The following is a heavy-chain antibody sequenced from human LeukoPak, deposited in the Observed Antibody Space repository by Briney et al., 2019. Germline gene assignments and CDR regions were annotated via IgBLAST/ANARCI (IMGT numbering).Heavy chain of an antibody. J-gene: IGHJ5*02. CDR3: ARGTPPLRRLWSGYYTCWFDP. V-gene: IGHV4-31*03. Sequence: SETLSLTCTVSGGSISSGGYYWSWIRQHPGKGLEWIVYIYYSGSTYYNPSLKSRVTISVDMSKNQFSLKLSSVTAADTAVYYCARGTPPLRRLWSGYYTCWFDPWGQGTLVTVSS. CDR2: IYYSGST. D-gene: IGHD3-3*01. CDR1: GGSISSGGYY.